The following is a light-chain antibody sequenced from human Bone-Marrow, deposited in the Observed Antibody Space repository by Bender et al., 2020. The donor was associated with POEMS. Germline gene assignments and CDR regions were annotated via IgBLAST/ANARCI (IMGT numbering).Light chain of an antibody. V-gene: IGLV2-23*01. CDR1: SSNFGSSNL. CDR3: CSHERDNMV. CDR2: DGD. Sequence: QSALTQPASVSGSPGQPVTISCTGISSNFGSSNLVSWYQQHPGKAPKLVIYDGDRRPAGVSERLSRSQSGSTASLSISGRQAEGEADYHCCSHERDNMVFGAGTKETLL. J-gene: IGLJ3*02.